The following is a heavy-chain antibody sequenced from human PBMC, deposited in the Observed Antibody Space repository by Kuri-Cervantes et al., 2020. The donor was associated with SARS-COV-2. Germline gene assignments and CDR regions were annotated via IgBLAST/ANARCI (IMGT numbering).Heavy chain of an antibody. Sequence: LTCAASGFTFSSYAMHWVRQAPGKGLEWVAVISYDGSNKYYADSVKGRFTISRDNSKNTLYLQMNSLRAEDTAVYYCARQGGRAIYFDYWGREPWSPSPQ. D-gene: IGHD6-25*01. J-gene: IGHJ4*02. CDR3: ARQGGRAIYFDY. CDR1: GFTFSSYA. V-gene: IGHV3-30-3*01. CDR2: ISYDGSNK.